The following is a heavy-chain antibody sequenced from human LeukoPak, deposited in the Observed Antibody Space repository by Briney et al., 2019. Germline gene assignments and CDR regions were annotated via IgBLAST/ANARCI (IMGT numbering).Heavy chain of an antibody. V-gene: IGHV3-7*01. D-gene: IGHD3-3*01. CDR2: IKQDGSEK. CDR1: GFTFSSYW. CDR3: ARDRDDFWYYYYMDV. J-gene: IGHJ6*03. Sequence: GGSPRLSCAASGFTFSSYWMSWVRQAPGKGLEWVANIKQDGSEKYYVDSVKGRFTISRDNAKNSLYLQMNSLRAEDTAVYYCARDRDDFWYYYYMDVWGKGTTVTVSS.